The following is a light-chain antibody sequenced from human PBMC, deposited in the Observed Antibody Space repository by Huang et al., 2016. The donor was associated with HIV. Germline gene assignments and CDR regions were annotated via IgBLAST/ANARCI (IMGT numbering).Light chain of an antibody. CDR1: QAINTY. J-gene: IGKJ2*01. V-gene: IGKV1-39*01. CDR3: QQSYSTPYT. CDR2: AVS. Sequence: DIQMTQSPSSLSASLGDRVIITCRASQAINTYLNWYHQKLGKAPTLLISAVSSLQSGVPSRFSGSGSGTDFTLTISSLQPEDFATYYCQQSYSTPYTFGQGTKVEI.